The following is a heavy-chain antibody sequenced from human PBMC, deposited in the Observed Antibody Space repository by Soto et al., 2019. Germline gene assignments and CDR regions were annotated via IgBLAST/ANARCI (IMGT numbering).Heavy chain of an antibody. Sequence: PSETLSLTCTVSGGSINNHYWSWIRRPPGQGLEWIGYIYYSGSTNYNPSLKSRVTMSVDTSKNQFSLKLSSLTAADTAIYYCARANWFFDYWGQGTLVTVSS. V-gene: IGHV4-59*11. CDR2: IYYSGST. CDR1: GGSINNHY. J-gene: IGHJ4*02. CDR3: ARANWFFDY. D-gene: IGHD7-27*01.